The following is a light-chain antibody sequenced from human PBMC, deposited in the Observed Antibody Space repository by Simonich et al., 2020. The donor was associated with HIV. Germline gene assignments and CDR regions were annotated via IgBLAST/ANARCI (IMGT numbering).Light chain of an antibody. Sequence: QSALTQPASVSGSPGQSITISCTGTSSDVGGYNYVSWYQQHPGKAPKLMIYDVSKRPSGVSNRFSGSKSGITASLTISGLQAEDEADYYCSSYTSSSTLVFGTGTKVTVL. CDR2: DVS. V-gene: IGLV2-14*01. CDR3: SSYTSSSTLV. CDR1: SSDVGGYNY. J-gene: IGLJ1*01.